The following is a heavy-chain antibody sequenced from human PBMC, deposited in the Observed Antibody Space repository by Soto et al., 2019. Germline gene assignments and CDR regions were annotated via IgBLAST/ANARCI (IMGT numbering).Heavy chain of an antibody. J-gene: IGHJ4*02. V-gene: IGHV3-30*18. CDR3: AKSAPGIQLWTNLDY. CDR1: GFTFSSYG. CDR2: ISYDGSNK. D-gene: IGHD5-18*01. Sequence: GGSLRLSCAASGFTFSSYGMHWVRQAPGKGLEWVAVISYDGSNKYYADSVKGRFTISRDNSKNTLYLQMNSLRAEDTAVYYCAKSAPGIQLWTNLDYWGQGTLVTVSS.